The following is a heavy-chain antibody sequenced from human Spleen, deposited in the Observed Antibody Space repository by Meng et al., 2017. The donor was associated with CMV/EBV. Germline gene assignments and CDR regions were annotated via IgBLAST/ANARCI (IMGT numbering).Heavy chain of an antibody. V-gene: IGHV4-38-2*02. CDR2: IYLSGTT. CDR1: NYSISSGYY. D-gene: IGHD1-26*01. CDR3: AREGSGSFEDY. J-gene: IGHJ4*02. Sequence: SETLSLTCSVSNYSISSGYYWGWVRQSPARGLKWIGSIYLSGTTYYNPSLKSRLTISVDTSKNQFSLKLSSVTAADTAVYYCAREGSGSFEDYWGQGTLVTVSS.